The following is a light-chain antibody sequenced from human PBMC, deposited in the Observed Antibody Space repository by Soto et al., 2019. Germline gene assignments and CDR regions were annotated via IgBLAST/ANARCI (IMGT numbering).Light chain of an antibody. V-gene: IGKV3-11*01. J-gene: IGKJ4*01. CDR1: QNVRTF. CDR3: LQRSNWPLT. CDR2: DAS. Sequence: EILMTQYPDTLSVSPGQRATLSCRASQNVRTFLAWYQQKPGQAPRLLISDASYRAAGIPPRFSGSGSGTDFTLTISSLEPEDFAVYYCLQRSNWPLTFGGGTKVDIK.